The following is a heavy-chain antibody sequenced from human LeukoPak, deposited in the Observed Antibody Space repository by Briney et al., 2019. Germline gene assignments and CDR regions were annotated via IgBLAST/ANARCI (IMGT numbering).Heavy chain of an antibody. CDR3: ARDVHYYDSSGYYYVFGY. J-gene: IGHJ4*02. CDR2: ISAYNGNT. D-gene: IGHD3-22*01. CDR1: GYTFTSYG. V-gene: IGHV1-18*01. Sequence: ASVKVSCKASGYTFTSYGISWVRQAPGQGLEWMGWISAYNGNTNYAQKLQGRVTMTTDTSTSTAYMELSSLRSEDTAVYYCARDVHYYDSSGYYYVFGYWGQGTLVTVSS.